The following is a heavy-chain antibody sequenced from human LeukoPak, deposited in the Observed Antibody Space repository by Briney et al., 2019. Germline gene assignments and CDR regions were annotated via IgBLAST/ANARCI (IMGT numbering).Heavy chain of an antibody. J-gene: IGHJ6*03. Sequence: GGSLRLSCAASGFTFDDYAMHWARQAPGKGLEWVSLISGDGGSTYYADSVKGRFTISRDNSKNSLYLQMNSLRTEDTALYYCAKDSEMATITSGYYYYMDVWGKGTTVTVSS. V-gene: IGHV3-43*02. CDR1: GFTFDDYA. CDR3: AKDSEMATITSGYYYYMDV. D-gene: IGHD5-24*01. CDR2: ISGDGGST.